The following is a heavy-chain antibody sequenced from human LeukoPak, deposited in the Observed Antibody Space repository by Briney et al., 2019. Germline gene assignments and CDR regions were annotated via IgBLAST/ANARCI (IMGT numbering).Heavy chain of an antibody. CDR1: GGSISSGSYY. Sequence: PSQTLSLTCTVSGGSISSGSYYWSWIRQPAGKGLEWIGRIYTSGSTNYNPSLKSRVTISVDTSKNQFSLKLSSVTAADTAVYYCARKKYRHNWFDPWXQGTLVTVSS. CDR2: IYTSGST. D-gene: IGHD5-18*01. CDR3: ARKKYRHNWFDP. J-gene: IGHJ5*02. V-gene: IGHV4-61*02.